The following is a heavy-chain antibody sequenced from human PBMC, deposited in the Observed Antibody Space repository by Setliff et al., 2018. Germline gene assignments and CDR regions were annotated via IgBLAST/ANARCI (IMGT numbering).Heavy chain of an antibody. J-gene: IGHJ3*01. V-gene: IGHV1-2*02. CDR1: GYTFTGYY. Sequence: ASVKVSCKASGYTFTGYYMHWVRQAPGQGLEWMGWINXXXXXXXXXXXXXXXXTXXXXTSTSTAYMELRSLRSDDTAVYYCARDRGYCSSTACYPYIPGLDVWGQGTMVTVSS. CDR2: INXXXXXX. D-gene: IGHD2-2*01. CDR3: ARDRGYCSSTACYPYIPGLDV.